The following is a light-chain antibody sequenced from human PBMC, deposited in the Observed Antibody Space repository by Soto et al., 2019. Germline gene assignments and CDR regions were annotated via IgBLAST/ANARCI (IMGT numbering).Light chain of an antibody. CDR2: EVI. J-gene: IGLJ1*01. CDR1: RSDVGAYDY. Sequence: QSALTQPASVSGSPGQSITISCTGSRSDVGAYDYVSWYQQHPGKAPKLIIYEVIYRPSGVSDRFSGSKSGNTASLTISGLQAEDEADYFCNSYTTSSTYVFGTGTKLTVL. CDR3: NSYTTSSTYV. V-gene: IGLV2-14*01.